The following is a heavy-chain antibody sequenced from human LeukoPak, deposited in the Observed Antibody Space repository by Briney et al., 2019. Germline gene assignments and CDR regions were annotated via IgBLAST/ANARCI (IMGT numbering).Heavy chain of an antibody. D-gene: IGHD1-26*01. CDR3: AKDAPLVVGATLNDY. CDR2: ISSSSTTI. V-gene: IGHV3-48*01. Sequence: GGSLRLSCAASGFTFSTYNMNWVRQAPGQGLEWVSYISSSSTTIYYADSVKGRFTISRDSAKNSLYLQMNSLRAEDTAVYYCAKDAPLVVGATLNDYWGQGTLVTVSS. CDR1: GFTFSTYN. J-gene: IGHJ4*02.